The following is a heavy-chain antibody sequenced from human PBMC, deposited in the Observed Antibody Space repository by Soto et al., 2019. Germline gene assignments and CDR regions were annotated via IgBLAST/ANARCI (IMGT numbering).Heavy chain of an antibody. Sequence: QVQLVQSGAEVKKPRSSVKVSCKASVGTFSSYAISWVRQAPGQGLEWMGGIIPIFGTANYAQKFQGIVTITADESTCTAYVQMSSLRSEDTAVKYCARDRELDGRCLDYWRQGTLVTVSS. J-gene: IGHJ4*02. D-gene: IGHD1-26*01. CDR3: ARDRELDGRCLDY. CDR1: VGTFSSYA. CDR2: IIPIFGTA. V-gene: IGHV1-69*12.